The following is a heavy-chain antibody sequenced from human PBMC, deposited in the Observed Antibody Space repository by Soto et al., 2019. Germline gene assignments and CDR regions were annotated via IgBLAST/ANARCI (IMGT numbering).Heavy chain of an antibody. J-gene: IGHJ6*02. CDR3: ASEDAFGEGEGMDV. CDR2: MNPNSGNT. D-gene: IGHD3-10*01. V-gene: IGHV1-8*01. Sequence: ASVKVSCKASGYTFTSYDINWVRQATGQGLEWMGWMNPNSGNTGYAQKFQGRVTMTRDTSTSTVYMELSSLRSEDTAVYYCASEDAFGEGEGMDVWGQGTTVTVSS. CDR1: GYTFTSYD.